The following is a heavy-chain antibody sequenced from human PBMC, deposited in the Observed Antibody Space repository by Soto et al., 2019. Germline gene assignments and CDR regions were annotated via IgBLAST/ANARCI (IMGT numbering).Heavy chain of an antibody. V-gene: IGHV5-51*01. D-gene: IGHD1-26*01. CDR1: GYSFTSYW. Sequence: GESLKISCKGSGYSFTSYWIGWVRQMPGKGLEWMGIIYPGDSDTRYSPSFQGQVTISADKSISTAYLQWSSLKASDTAMYYCARLGGLPGDYYYYYMDVWGKGTTVTVSS. J-gene: IGHJ6*03. CDR3: ARLGGLPGDYYYYYMDV. CDR2: IYPGDSDT.